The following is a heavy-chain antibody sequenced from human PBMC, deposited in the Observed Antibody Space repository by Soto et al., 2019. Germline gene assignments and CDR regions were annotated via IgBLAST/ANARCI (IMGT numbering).Heavy chain of an antibody. CDR2: ISDSGGTV. CDR1: GFTFSSYE. Sequence: PGGSLRLSCAASGFTFSSYEMNWVRQAPGQGLEWDSYISDSGGTVYYADSVKGRFTVSRDNAQNSVYLQMNSLRTEDTAVYYCARDLLHYDSWSGYSAYFYYGMDVWGPGTTVTVSS. CDR3: ARDLLHYDSWSGYSAYFYYGMDV. J-gene: IGHJ6*02. V-gene: IGHV3-48*03. D-gene: IGHD3-3*01.